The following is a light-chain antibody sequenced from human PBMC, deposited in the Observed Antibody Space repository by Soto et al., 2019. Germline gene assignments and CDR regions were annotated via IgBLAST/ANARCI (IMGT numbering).Light chain of an antibody. CDR1: QSVSSRF. Sequence: ESVLTQSPGTLSLSPGERATLSCRASQSVSSRFLAWYQQKPGQAPKVLIYGASTRATGIPDRFSGSGSGTDFTLTISRLEPEDFAVYYCQQYESSRTFGQGTKVEMK. J-gene: IGKJ1*01. CDR3: QQYESSRT. V-gene: IGKV3-20*01. CDR2: GAS.